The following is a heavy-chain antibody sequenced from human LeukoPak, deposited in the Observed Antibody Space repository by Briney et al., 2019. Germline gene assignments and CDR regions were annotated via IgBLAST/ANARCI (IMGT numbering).Heavy chain of an antibody. CDR2: ISGSGGST. J-gene: IGHJ4*02. CDR3: ARETQYYFDY. CDR1: GFTFSSYA. V-gene: IGHV3-23*01. Sequence: PGGSVRLSCAASGFTFSSYAMSWVRQAPGKGLEWVSAISGSGGSTYYADSVKGRFTISRDNSKNSLYLQMNSLRAEDTAVYYCARETQYYFDYWGQGTLVTVSS.